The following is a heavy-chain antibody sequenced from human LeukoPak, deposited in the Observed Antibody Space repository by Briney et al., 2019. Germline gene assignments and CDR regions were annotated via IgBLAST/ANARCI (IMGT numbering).Heavy chain of an antibody. CDR2: IKEDGGEK. D-gene: IGHD2-15*01. CDR1: GFTFSRNR. J-gene: IGHJ4*02. Sequence: GGSLRLSCAASGFTFSRNRMSWVRQAPGKGLEWVANIKEDGGEKFYVDSVKGRFTISRDNAKNSLYLQMNSLGAEDTAVYYCARGRYCSGNACSFFDYWGQGTLVTVSS. V-gene: IGHV3-7*01. CDR3: ARGRYCSGNACSFFDY.